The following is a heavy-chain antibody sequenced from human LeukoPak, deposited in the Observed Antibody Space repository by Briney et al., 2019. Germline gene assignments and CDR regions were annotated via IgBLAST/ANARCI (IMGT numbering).Heavy chain of an antibody. J-gene: IGHJ3*02. D-gene: IGHD3-10*01. CDR2: IYHSGST. V-gene: IGHV4-30-2*01. Sequence: SETLSLTCTVSGGSISSGGYYWSWIRQPPGKGLEWIGYIYHSGSTYYNPSLKSRVTISEDRSKNQFSLKLSSVTAADTAVYYCARDLGSLDAFDIWGQGTMVTVSS. CDR3: ARDLGSLDAFDI. CDR1: GGSISSGGYY.